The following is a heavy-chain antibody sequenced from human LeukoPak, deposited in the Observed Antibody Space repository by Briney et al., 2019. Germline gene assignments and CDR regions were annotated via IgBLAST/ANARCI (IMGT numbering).Heavy chain of an antibody. CDR2: IYYSGST. CDR3: ARDRFLMSYYMDV. J-gene: IGHJ6*03. Sequence: PSETLSLTCTVSGGSISSYYWSWIRQPPGKGLEWIGYIYYSGSTNYNPSLKSRVTISVDTSKNQFSLKLSSVTAADTAVYYCARDRFLMSYYMDVWGKGTTVTVSS. V-gene: IGHV4-59*12. CDR1: GGSISSYY. D-gene: IGHD2-8*01.